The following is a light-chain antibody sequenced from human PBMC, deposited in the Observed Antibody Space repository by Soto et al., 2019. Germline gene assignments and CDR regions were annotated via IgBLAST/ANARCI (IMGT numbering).Light chain of an antibody. CDR2: DTS. J-gene: IGKJ2*01. V-gene: IGKV3-20*01. CDR1: QSVTSSL. Sequence: IVLTQSPGTLSLSPGERATLSCRASQSVTSSLLAWYQQKPGQAPRLLIYDTSRRATGIPDRFSGSASGTDFTLTVSRLEPEDFAVYYCQHYGGSPLYTFGQGTKMEIK. CDR3: QHYGGSPLYT.